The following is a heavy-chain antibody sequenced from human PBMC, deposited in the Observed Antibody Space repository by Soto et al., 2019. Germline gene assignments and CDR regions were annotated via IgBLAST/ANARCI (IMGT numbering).Heavy chain of an antibody. CDR3: ARRARDGYNSTIDY. J-gene: IGHJ4*02. CDR2: VSGSGGRT. CDR1: AFTFTNHA. D-gene: IGHD5-12*01. V-gene: IGHV3-23*01. Sequence: EVQLLESGGGLVQPGGSLRLSCAASAFTFTNHAMNWVRQAPGKGLEWVSGVSGSGGRTNYADSVKGRFTVSRDNSKNTLYLQMNTLRDEDTSVPFCARRARDGYNSTIDYWGQGTLVTVSS.